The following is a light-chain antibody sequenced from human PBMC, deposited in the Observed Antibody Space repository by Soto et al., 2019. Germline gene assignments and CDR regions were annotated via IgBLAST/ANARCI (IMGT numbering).Light chain of an antibody. V-gene: IGKV3-15*01. CDR3: QQYDRWPWT. Sequence: EIVMTQYPANLSVSPGERATLSCRASQSVSSNLAWYQKKPGQVPRLLIYGAFTRATGIPDRFSGSGSGTEFTLTISSLQSEDFAVYYCQQYDRWPWTFGQGTKVEIK. CDR1: QSVSSN. CDR2: GAF. J-gene: IGKJ1*01.